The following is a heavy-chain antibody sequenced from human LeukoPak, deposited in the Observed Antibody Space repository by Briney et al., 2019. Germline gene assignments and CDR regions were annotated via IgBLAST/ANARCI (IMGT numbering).Heavy chain of an antibody. V-gene: IGHV3-11*04. CDR2: ISSSGSTI. CDR3: ARAPPTGYSSGWYGEDYYYYYMDV. J-gene: IGHJ6*03. Sequence: GGSLRLSCAASGFTFSDYYMSWIRQAPGKGLEWVSYISSSGSTIYYADSVKGRFTISRDNAKNSLYLQMNSLRAGDTAVYYCARAPPTGYSSGWYGEDYYYYYMDVWGKGTTATVSS. D-gene: IGHD6-19*01. CDR1: GFTFSDYY.